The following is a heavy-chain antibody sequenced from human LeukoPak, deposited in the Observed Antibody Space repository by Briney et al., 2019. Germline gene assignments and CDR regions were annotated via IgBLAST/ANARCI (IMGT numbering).Heavy chain of an antibody. CDR1: GFTFSNYA. CDR2: ISGSGGST. V-gene: IGHV3-23*01. D-gene: IGHD2-8*01. CDR3: AKGGKVRMVYANFGTIDY. Sequence: PGGSLRLSCAASGFTFSNYAMSWVRQAPGKGLEWVSAISGSGGSTYYADSVKGRFTISRDNSKNTLYLQMNSLRVDDTAVYYCAKGGKVRMVYANFGTIDYWGQGTLVTVSS. J-gene: IGHJ4*02.